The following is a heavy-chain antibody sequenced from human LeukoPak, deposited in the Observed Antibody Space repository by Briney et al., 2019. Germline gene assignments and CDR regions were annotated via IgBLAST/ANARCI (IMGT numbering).Heavy chain of an antibody. CDR3: AKRPSGSCANGGCYFDS. V-gene: IGHV3-23*01. CDR2: LNDVGGDA. D-gene: IGHD2-8*01. J-gene: IGHJ4*02. Sequence: GGSLRLSCGASGFTFSTYAMAWVRQAPGKGLEWVSSLNDVGGDAYYADSVKGRFTISRDNRKNILFLQMSSLRAEDTAAYYCAKRPSGSCANGGCYFDSWGQGTLVTVSP. CDR1: GFTFSTYA.